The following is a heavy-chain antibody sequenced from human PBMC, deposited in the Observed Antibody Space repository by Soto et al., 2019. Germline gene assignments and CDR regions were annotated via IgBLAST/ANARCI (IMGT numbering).Heavy chain of an antibody. J-gene: IGHJ4*02. D-gene: IGHD4-17*01. CDR2: ISGSGGST. CDR3: AKEFLSDYVDPVFDY. Sequence: EVQLLESGGGLVQPGGSLRLSCAASGFTFSSYAMSWVRQAPGKGLEWVSAISGSGGSTYYADSVKGRFTISRDNAKNTQYLQMNSLRAEDTDGYYCAKEFLSDYVDPVFDYWGQGTLVTVSS. CDR1: GFTFSSYA. V-gene: IGHV3-23*01.